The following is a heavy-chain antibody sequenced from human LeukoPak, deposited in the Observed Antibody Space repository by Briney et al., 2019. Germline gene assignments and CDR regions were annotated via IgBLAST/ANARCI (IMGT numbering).Heavy chain of an antibody. Sequence: PGGSLRLSCAASGFTFSTYWMHWVRQAPGKGLVWASRISSDGGSVSYADSVRGRFTISRDNAKNTMYLQMNGLRAEDTAVYFCARYSSSWHANDYWGQGTLVTVSS. CDR1: GFTFSTYW. CDR3: ARYSSSWHANDY. CDR2: ISSDGGSV. D-gene: IGHD6-13*01. J-gene: IGHJ4*02. V-gene: IGHV3-74*01.